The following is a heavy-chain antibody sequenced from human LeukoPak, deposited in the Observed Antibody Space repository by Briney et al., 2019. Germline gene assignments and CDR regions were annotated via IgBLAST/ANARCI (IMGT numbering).Heavy chain of an antibody. D-gene: IGHD6-19*01. CDR1: GFTFSSYG. Sequence: GRSLRLSCAASGFTFSSYGMHWVRQAPGKGLEWVAVISYDGSNKYYADFVKGRFTISRDNSKNTLYLQMNSLRAEDTAVYYCAKDGIAVADYWGQGTLVTVSS. V-gene: IGHV3-30*18. CDR2: ISYDGSNK. CDR3: AKDGIAVADY. J-gene: IGHJ4*02.